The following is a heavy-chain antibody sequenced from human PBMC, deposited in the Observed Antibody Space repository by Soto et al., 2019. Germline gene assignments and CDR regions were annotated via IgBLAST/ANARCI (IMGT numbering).Heavy chain of an antibody. J-gene: IGHJ4*02. V-gene: IGHV3-11*03. D-gene: IGHD3-10*02. Sequence: PXGSLRLSCSAAGGSISDHYMSWIRQAPGKGLEWVSYSSNSGTFTKYADSVKGRFSISRDNAKNSLYLEINSLRGEDTAIYYCVRSGDNYNVLDHWRQGPPVTVSS. CDR2: SSNSGTFT. CDR1: GGSISDHY. CDR3: VRSGDNYNVLDH.